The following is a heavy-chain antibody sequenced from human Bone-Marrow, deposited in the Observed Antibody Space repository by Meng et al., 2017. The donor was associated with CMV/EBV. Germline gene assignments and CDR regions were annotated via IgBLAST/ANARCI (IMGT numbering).Heavy chain of an antibody. CDR3: ARVDSHYGGQPYWYFDL. V-gene: IGHV1-18*01. D-gene: IGHD3-10*01. Sequence: ASVKVSCKASGYTFTSYGISWVRQAPGQGLEWMGWISAYNGNTNYAQKLQGRVTMTIDTSTSTAYMELRSLRSDDTAVYYCARVDSHYGGQPYWYFDLWGRGTLVTVSS. CDR2: ISAYNGNT. J-gene: IGHJ2*01. CDR1: GYTFTSYG.